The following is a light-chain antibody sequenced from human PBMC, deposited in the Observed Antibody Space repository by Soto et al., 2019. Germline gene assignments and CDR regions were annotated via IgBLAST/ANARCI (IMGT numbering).Light chain of an antibody. CDR3: SSFTSSTTYV. CDR2: NVN. V-gene: IGLV2-14*01. Sequence: HSALTQSASVSGSPGQSITISCTGTSSDVGNYNYVSWYQQHPGEVPKLIIFNVNNRPSGVSNRFSGSKSGNTASLTISGLQAEDEADNYCSSFTSSTTYVFGTGTKVTAL. J-gene: IGLJ1*01. CDR1: SSDVGNYNY.